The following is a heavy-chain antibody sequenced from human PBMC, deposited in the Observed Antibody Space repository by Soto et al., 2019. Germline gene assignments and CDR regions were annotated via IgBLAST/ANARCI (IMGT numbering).Heavy chain of an antibody. V-gene: IGHV3-23*01. J-gene: IGHJ3*02. D-gene: IGHD1-7*01. CDR2: ISGSGGST. CDR3: ATIPDWNYAPEGAFDI. Sequence: GGSLRLCCAASGFTFSSYAMSWVRQAPGKGLEWVSAISGSGGSTYYADSVKGRFTISRENSKTTLYLQMNSLRAEDTAVYYCATIPDWNYAPEGAFDIWGQGTMVTVSS. CDR1: GFTFSSYA.